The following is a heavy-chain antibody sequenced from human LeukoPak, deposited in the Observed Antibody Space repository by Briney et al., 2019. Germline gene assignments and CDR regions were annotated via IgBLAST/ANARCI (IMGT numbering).Heavy chain of an antibody. CDR2: ISTSGTT. CDR3: ATGIYWFDP. V-gene: IGHV4-4*07. Sequence: SETLSLTCTVSGGSISSYYWSWIRQPAGKGLEWIGHISTSGTTRYNPSLKSRIIMSVDVSKNHFSLNLTSVTAADTAVYYCATGIYWFDPWGQGTLVTVSS. CDR1: GGSISSYY. J-gene: IGHJ5*02. D-gene: IGHD2/OR15-2a*01.